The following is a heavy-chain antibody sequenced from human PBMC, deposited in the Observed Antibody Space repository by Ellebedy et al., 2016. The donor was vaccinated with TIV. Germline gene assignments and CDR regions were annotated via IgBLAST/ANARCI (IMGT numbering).Heavy chain of an antibody. V-gene: IGHV3-48*01. CDR2: ISASSRTI. CDR3: AREVGADTYDN. CDR1: GFTFSRFG. J-gene: IGHJ4*02. Sequence: GESLKISCAASGFTFSRFGMDWVRQAPGKGLEWISYISASSRTIHYADPVKGRFTVSRDNAENALYLQMNSLRGEDTAVYYCAREVGADTYDNWGQGTLVTVSS. D-gene: IGHD2-8*01.